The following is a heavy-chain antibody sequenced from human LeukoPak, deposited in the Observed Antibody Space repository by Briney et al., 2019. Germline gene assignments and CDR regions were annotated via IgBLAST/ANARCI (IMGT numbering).Heavy chain of an antibody. D-gene: IGHD1-26*01. J-gene: IGHJ6*02. CDR2: IYSGGST. CDR1: GFTVSSNY. V-gene: IGHV3-53*01. CDR3: ASRRKSFYGMDV. Sequence: GGSLRLSCAASGFTVSSNYMSWVRPAPGKGLEWVSVIYSGGSTYYADSVKGRFTISRDNSKNTLYLQMNSLRAEDTAVYYCASRRKSFYGMDVWGQGTTVTVSS.